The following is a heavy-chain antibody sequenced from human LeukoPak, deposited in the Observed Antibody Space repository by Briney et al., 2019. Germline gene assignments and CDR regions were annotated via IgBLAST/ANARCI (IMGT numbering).Heavy chain of an antibody. J-gene: IGHJ5*02. D-gene: IGHD2-15*01. CDR2: INPNSGGT. Sequence: ASVKVSCKASGYTFTGYYMHLVRQAPGQGLEWMGWINPNSGGTNYAQKFQGRVTMTRDTSISTAYMELSRLRSDDTAVYYCARDGDPRYSAPYNWFDPWGQGTLVTVSS. CDR1: GYTFTGYY. V-gene: IGHV1-2*02. CDR3: ARDGDPRYSAPYNWFDP.